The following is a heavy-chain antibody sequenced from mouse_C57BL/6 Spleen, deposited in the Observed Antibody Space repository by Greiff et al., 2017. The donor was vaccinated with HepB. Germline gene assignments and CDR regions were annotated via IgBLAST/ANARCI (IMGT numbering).Heavy chain of an antibody. CDR3: ARRELRAMDY. Sequence: VQLQQPGAELVMPGASVKLSCKASGYTFTSYWMHWVKQRPGQGLEWIGEIDPSDSYTNYNQKFKGKSTLTVDKSSSTAYMQLSSLTSEDSAVYYCARRELRAMDYWGQGTSVTVSS. V-gene: IGHV1-69*01. J-gene: IGHJ4*01. CDR1: GYTFTSYW. CDR2: IDPSDSYT.